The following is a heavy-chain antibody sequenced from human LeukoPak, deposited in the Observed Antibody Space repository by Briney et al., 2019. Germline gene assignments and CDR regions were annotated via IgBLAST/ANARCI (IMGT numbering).Heavy chain of an antibody. CDR3: ARDQSDYGDHGWFDP. Sequence: GGSLRLSCAASGFTVSSNYMSWVRQAPGKGLEWVSVIYSGGSTYYADSVKGRFTISRDNSKNTLYLQMNSLRAEDTAVYYCARDQSDYGDHGWFDPWGQGTLVTVSP. CDR1: GFTVSSNY. D-gene: IGHD4-17*01. V-gene: IGHV3-53*01. J-gene: IGHJ5*02. CDR2: IYSGGST.